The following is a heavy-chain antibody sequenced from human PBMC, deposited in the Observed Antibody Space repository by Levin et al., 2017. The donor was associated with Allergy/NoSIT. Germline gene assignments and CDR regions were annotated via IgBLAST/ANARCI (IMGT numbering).Heavy chain of an antibody. CDR1: GFTFSSYA. D-gene: IGHD5-12*01. Sequence: GESLKISCAASGFTFSSYAISWVRQAPGKGLEWVSAISGSGGSTYYADSVKGRFTISRDNSKNTLYLQMNSLRAEDTAVYYCAKDLLGRGGFGGGYSGYGPWGQGTTVTVSS. V-gene: IGHV3-23*01. J-gene: IGHJ6*02. CDR3: AKDLLGRGGFGGGYSGYGP. CDR2: ISGSGGST.